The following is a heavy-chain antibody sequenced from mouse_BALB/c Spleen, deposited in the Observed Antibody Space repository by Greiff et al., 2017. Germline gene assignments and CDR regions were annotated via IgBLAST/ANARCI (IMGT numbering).Heavy chain of an antibody. Sequence: EVMLVESGGDLVKPGGSLKLSCAASGFTFSSYGMSWVRQTPDKRLEWVATISSGGSYTYYPDSVRGRFTISRDNAKNTLYLQMSSLKSEDTAMYYCARRELRGAMDYWGQGTSVTVSS. V-gene: IGHV5-6*02. J-gene: IGHJ4*01. CDR2: ISSGGSYT. CDR3: ARRELRGAMDY. D-gene: IGHD2-12*01. CDR1: GFTFSSYG.